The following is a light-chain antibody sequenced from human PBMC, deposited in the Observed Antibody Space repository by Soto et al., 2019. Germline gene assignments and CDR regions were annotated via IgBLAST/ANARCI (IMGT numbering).Light chain of an antibody. CDR2: KAS. CDR1: QSISNW. J-gene: IGKJ1*01. V-gene: IGKV1-5*03. CDR3: QQCNTYART. Sequence: DIQMTQSPSTLSASVGDRVTITCRASQSISNWLAWYQRKPGKAPKLLIYKASNLESGVPSRFSGSGSGTEFTLTISSLQPDDFATYYCQQCNTYARTFGQGTKVESK.